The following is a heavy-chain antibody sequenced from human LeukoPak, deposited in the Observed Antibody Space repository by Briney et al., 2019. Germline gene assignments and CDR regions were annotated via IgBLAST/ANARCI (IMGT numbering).Heavy chain of an antibody. V-gene: IGHV4-34*01. J-gene: IGHJ4*02. D-gene: IGHD3-9*01. CDR3: ARAEQSRSYDILTGYYRY. Sequence: SETLSLTCAVYGGSFSGYYWSWIRQPPGKGLEWIGEINHSGSTNYNPSLKSRVTISVDTSKNQFSLNLSSVTAADTAVYYCARAEQSRSYDILTGYYRYWGQGTLVTVSP. CDR2: INHSGST. CDR1: GGSFSGYY.